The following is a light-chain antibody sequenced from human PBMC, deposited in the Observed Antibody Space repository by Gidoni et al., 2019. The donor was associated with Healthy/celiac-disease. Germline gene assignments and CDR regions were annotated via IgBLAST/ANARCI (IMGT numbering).Light chain of an antibody. CDR2: GNS. Sequence: QSVLTQPPSVSGAPGPRVTISCTWSSSNIGAGYDVPWYPQLPGTAPKLLIYGNSNRPSGVPDRFSGSKSGTSASLAITGLQAEDEADYYCQSYDSSLSGYVFGTGTKVTVL. CDR3: QSYDSSLSGYV. J-gene: IGLJ1*01. V-gene: IGLV1-40*01. CDR1: SSNIGAGYD.